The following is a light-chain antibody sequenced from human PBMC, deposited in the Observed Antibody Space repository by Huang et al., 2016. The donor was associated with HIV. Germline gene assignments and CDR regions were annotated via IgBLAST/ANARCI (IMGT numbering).Light chain of an antibody. CDR2: DAS. CDR1: QGISNT. CDR3: QQFNHYPLT. Sequence: QLTQSPSSLSASVGERVTITCRARQGISNTLAWYQQKPGKSPKLLIDDASSLQTGAPSRFSGSGSGTDFTLTSSSLQPEDCATYYCQQFNHYPLTFGGGTKVEIE. V-gene: IGKV1D-13*01. J-gene: IGKJ4*01.